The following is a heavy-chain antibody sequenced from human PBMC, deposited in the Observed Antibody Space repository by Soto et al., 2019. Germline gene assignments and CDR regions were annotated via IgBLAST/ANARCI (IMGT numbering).Heavy chain of an antibody. CDR2: IFSNDEK. V-gene: IGHV2-26*01. CDR3: ARRINYYDSSGYYVGAFDI. CDR1: GFSLSNARMG. Sequence: QVTLKESGPVLVNPTETLTLTCTVSGFSLSNARMGVSWIRQPPGKALEWLAHIFSNDEKSYSTSLKSRLTISKDTSKSQVVLTMTNMDPVDTATYYCARRINYYDSSGYYVGAFDIWGQGTMVTVSS. J-gene: IGHJ3*02. D-gene: IGHD3-22*01.